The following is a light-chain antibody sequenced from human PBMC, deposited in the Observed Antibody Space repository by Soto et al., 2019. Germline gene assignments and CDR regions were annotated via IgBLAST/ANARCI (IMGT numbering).Light chain of an antibody. V-gene: IGLV2-14*01. CDR1: SSDVCGYNY. CDR3: SAHASRTXHYV. CDR2: EVS. Sequence: QSILTQPASESGSPVQSITISCTGTSSDVCGYNYVSWYLQHPGKSPKLMIYEVSNRPSGVSNRFSGSKSGNTASLTISGLQVEDVVYYYCSAHASRTXHYVGGTGPKVXV. J-gene: IGLJ1*01.